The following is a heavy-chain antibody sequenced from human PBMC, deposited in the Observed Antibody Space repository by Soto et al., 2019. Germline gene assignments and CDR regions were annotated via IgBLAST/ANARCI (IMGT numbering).Heavy chain of an antibody. V-gene: IGHV1-24*01. J-gene: IGHJ3*02. CDR2: FDPEDGET. CDR3: ATANRALIEWELLRAAFDI. Sequence: GASVKVSCKVSGYTLPELSMHWVRQAPGKGLEWMGGFDPEDGETIYAQKFQGRATMTEDTSTDTAYMELSSLRSEDTAVYYCATANRALIEWELLRAAFDIWGQGTMVSGSS. D-gene: IGHD1-26*01. CDR1: GYTLPELS.